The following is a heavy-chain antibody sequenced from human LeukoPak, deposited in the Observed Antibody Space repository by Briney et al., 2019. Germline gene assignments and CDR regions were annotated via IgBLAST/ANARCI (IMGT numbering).Heavy chain of an antibody. CDR2: IYHSGST. CDR1: GGSISSGGYS. CDR3: ARGVSGYPPFDAFDI. J-gene: IGHJ3*02. V-gene: IGHV4-30-2*01. D-gene: IGHD3-22*01. Sequence: PSETLSLTCTVSGGSISSGGYSWSWIRQPPGKGLEWIGYIYHSGSTYYNPSLKSRVTISVDRSKNQFSLKLSSVTAADTAVYYCARGVSGYPPFDAFDIWGQGTMVTVSS.